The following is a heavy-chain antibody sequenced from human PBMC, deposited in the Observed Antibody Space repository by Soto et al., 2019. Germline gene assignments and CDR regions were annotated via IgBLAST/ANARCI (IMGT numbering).Heavy chain of an antibody. CDR3: ARGPEDSDVPRWDY. V-gene: IGHV1-46*02. D-gene: IGHD1-26*01. Sequence: QVQLLQSGAEVRKPGASVRLSCETSGYNFNQYYIHWVRQAPVQGLGWMGIINLRGGTTEYAHKFRGRVTVTGDTSTKTAYMELMSLRSEDTAMYFFARGPEDSDVPRWDYWGQGTLVTVSS. CDR2: INLRGGTT. CDR1: GYNFNQYY. J-gene: IGHJ4*02.